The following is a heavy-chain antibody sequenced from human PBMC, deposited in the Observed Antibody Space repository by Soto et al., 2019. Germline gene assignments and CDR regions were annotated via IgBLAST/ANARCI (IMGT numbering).Heavy chain of an antibody. CDR1: GFIFSNAW. Sequence: GGSLRLSCAASGFIFSNAWMTWARQAPGKGLEWVGHIKSKTDGGTTDYAAPVKGRFTISRDDSKKTLDLQMNTLKTDDTAVYYCTTESYGGYPNYYYGMDVWGQGTTVTVSS. D-gene: IGHD4-17*01. J-gene: IGHJ6*02. CDR3: TTESYGGYPNYYYGMDV. V-gene: IGHV3-15*01. CDR2: IKSKTDGGTT.